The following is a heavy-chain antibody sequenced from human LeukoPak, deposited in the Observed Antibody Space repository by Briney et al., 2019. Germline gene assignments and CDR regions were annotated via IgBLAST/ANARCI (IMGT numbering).Heavy chain of an antibody. CDR2: IFYSGTT. Sequence: KPSETLSLTCNVSGASSSNSYYWGWIRQPPGKGLEWIATIFYSGTTFYTPPLKSRVTILRDTSTNQFSQRLSSVTAADTAVYFCVRLRSDDDIGSYYDGGGDFDCWGQGTLVTVSS. CDR3: VRLRSDDDIGSYYDGGGDFDC. CDR1: GASSSNSYY. V-gene: IGHV4-39*07. D-gene: IGHD3-22*01. J-gene: IGHJ4*02.